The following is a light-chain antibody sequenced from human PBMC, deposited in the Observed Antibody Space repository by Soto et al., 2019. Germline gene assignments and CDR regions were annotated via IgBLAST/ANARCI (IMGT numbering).Light chain of an antibody. CDR2: SGS. V-gene: IGKV2-28*01. CDR1: QSLLHTNGYNS. J-gene: IGKJ1*01. CDR3: MQALQTPPT. Sequence: DIVMTQSPLSLPVTPGEPASISCRSSQSLLHTNGYNSLDWYLQKPGQSPQLLMYSGSNRASGVPDRVSGSGSGTDFTLKISRVEAEDVGVYYCMQALQTPPTFGQGTKVEIK.